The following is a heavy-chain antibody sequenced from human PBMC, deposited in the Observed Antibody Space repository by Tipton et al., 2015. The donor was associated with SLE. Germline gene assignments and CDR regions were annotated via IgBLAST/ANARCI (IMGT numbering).Heavy chain of an antibody. V-gene: IGHV4-59*08. CDR3: ARRGYDILTGYWPTDAYDI. D-gene: IGHD3-9*01. Sequence: TLSLTCTVSGGSISSYYWSWIRQPPGKGPEWIGYIYYSGSTNYNTSLKSRVTISVDTSKNQFSLKLSSVTAADTAVYYCARRGYDILTGYWPTDAYDIWGQGTMVTISS. CDR1: GGSISSYY. CDR2: IYYSGST. J-gene: IGHJ3*02.